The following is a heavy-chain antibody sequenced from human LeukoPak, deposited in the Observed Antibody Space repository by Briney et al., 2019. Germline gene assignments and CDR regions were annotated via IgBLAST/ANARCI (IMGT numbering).Heavy chain of an antibody. Sequence: PGGSLRLSCAASGFTFSSYSMNWVRQAPGKGLEWVSYISSSSSTMYYADSVKGRFTISRDNAKNSLYLQMNSLRAEDTAVYYCARGGFRYRGKNYYMDVWGKGTTVTISS. J-gene: IGHJ6*03. D-gene: IGHD1-26*01. CDR2: ISSSSSTM. V-gene: IGHV3-48*01. CDR1: GFTFSSYS. CDR3: ARGGFRYRGKNYYMDV.